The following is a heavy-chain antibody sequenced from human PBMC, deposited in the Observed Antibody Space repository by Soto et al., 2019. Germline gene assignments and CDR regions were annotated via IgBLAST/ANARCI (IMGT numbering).Heavy chain of an antibody. CDR3: ARPRFRGMDV. CDR2: INPGGGRT. D-gene: IGHD3-10*01. V-gene: IGHV1-46*01. CDR1: GYTFSSHC. Sequence: ASVKVSCKASGYTFSSHCIYWVRQAPGQGLQWMGIINPGGGRTAYAQKFQGRVTLTRDMSTSTVYMELNSLRDKDTAVYYCARPRFRGMDVWGQGTTVTVSS. J-gene: IGHJ6*02.